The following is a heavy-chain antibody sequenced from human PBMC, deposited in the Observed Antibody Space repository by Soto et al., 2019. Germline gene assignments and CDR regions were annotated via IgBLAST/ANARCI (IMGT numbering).Heavy chain of an antibody. Sequence: GGSLRLSCAASGFTFSSYAMSWVRQAPGKGLEWVSAISGSGGSTYYADSVKGRFTISRDNSKNTLYLQMNSLRAEDTAVYYRAKDSFGTGSGSYYFASWGQGTLVTVSS. J-gene: IGHJ4*02. CDR2: ISGSGGST. CDR1: GFTFSSYA. V-gene: IGHV3-23*01. CDR3: AKDSFGTGSGSYYFAS. D-gene: IGHD1-26*01.